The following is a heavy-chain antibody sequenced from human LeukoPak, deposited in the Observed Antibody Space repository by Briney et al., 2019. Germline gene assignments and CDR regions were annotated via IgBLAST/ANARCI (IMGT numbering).Heavy chain of an antibody. CDR1: GGSIRSYY. D-gene: IGHD6-19*01. V-gene: IGHV4-39*01. CDR2: IYYSGST. CDR3: ARHLGQWLDYFDY. J-gene: IGHJ4*02. Sequence: SETLSLTCTVSGGSIRSYYWGWIRQPPGKGLEWIGSIYYSGSTYYNPSLKSRVTISVDTSRNQFSLKLSSVTAADTAVYYCARHLGQWLDYFDYWGQGTLVTVSS.